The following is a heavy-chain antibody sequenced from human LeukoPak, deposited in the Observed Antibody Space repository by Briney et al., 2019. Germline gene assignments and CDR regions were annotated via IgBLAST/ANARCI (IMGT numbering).Heavy chain of an antibody. Sequence: GGSLRLSCAASGFTFSSYSMNWVRQAPGQGLEWVSYISSSSTIYYSDSVKDSFSISRDNAKNSLYLQMNSLRAEDTAVYYCARESDIVATGFDYWGQGTLVTVSS. V-gene: IGHV3-48*01. D-gene: IGHD5-12*01. J-gene: IGHJ4*02. CDR1: GFTFSSYS. CDR2: ISSSSTI. CDR3: ARESDIVATGFDY.